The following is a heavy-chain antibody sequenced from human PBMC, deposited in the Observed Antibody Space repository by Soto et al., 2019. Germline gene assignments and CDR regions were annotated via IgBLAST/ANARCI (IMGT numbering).Heavy chain of an antibody. CDR1: GFTFSSYS. CDR2: ISSSSSYI. Sequence: GGSLRLSCAASGFTFSSYSMNWVRQAPGKGLEWVSSISSSSSYIYYADSVKGRFTISRDNAKNSLYMQMNSLRAEDTSVYYCARSYYYDSSGYYYFDYWGQGTLVTVSS. D-gene: IGHD3-22*01. V-gene: IGHV3-21*01. J-gene: IGHJ4*02. CDR3: ARSYYYDSSGYYYFDY.